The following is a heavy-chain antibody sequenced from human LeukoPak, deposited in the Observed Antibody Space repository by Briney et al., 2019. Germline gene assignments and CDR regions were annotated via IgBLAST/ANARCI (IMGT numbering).Heavy chain of an antibody. Sequence: SVKVSCKASGGTFSSYAISWVRQAPGQGLEWMGRIIPILGIANYAQKFQGRVTITADKSTSTAYMELSSLRSEDTAVYYCAVINWNDGATFDYWGQGTLVTVSS. V-gene: IGHV1-69*04. J-gene: IGHJ4*02. D-gene: IGHD1-20*01. CDR1: GGTFSSYA. CDR2: IIPILGIA. CDR3: AVINWNDGATFDY.